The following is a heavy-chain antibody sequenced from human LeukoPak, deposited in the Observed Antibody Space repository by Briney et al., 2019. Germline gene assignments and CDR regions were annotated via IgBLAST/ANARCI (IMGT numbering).Heavy chain of an antibody. Sequence: ASVKVSCKASGYTFTSYGISWVRQAPGQGLEWMGWISAYNGNTSYAQKLQGRVTMTTDTSTSTAYMELRSLRSDDTAVYYCARVGYYYGSGSYYPHFDYWGQGTLVTVSS. D-gene: IGHD3-10*01. CDR1: GYTFTSYG. CDR2: ISAYNGNT. J-gene: IGHJ4*02. V-gene: IGHV1-18*01. CDR3: ARVGYYYGSGSYYPHFDY.